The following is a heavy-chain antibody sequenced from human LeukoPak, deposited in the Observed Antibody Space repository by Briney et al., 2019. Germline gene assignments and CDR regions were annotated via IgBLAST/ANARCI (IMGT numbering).Heavy chain of an antibody. CDR1: DVSISDSSYD. V-gene: IGHV4-39*01. CDR3: AKHYMGSSYNRGLDS. J-gene: IGHJ4*02. CDR2: ICLTESP. D-gene: IGHD3-10*01. Sequence: SETLSLTCSVSDVSISDSSYDWGWVRQPPGKGLEWIGSICLTESPHYNPSLESRVTISIDTSKNQFSLKLSSVTAADTAIYYCAKHYMGSSYNRGLDSWGQGTLVTVSS.